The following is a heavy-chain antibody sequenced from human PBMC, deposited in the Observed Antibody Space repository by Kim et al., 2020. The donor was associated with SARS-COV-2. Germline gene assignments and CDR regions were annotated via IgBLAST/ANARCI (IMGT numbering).Heavy chain of an antibody. J-gene: IGHJ6*02. CDR2: IDPSDSYT. CDR1: GYSFTSYW. V-gene: IGHV5-10-1*01. D-gene: IGHD3-3*01. Sequence: GESLKISCKGSGYSFTSYWISWVRQMPGKGLEWMGRIDPSDSYTNYSPSFQGHVTISADKSISTAYLQWSSLKASDTAMYYCARLSGLRFLEWSVIRYYYYGMDVWGQGTTVTVSS. CDR3: ARLSGLRFLEWSVIRYYYYGMDV.